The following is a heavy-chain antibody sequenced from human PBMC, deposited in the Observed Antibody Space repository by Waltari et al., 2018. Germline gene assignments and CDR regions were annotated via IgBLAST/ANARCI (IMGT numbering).Heavy chain of an antibody. CDR3: SKSLDV. CDR1: GFTFSNSW. J-gene: IGHJ6*02. CDR2: IKPDGSEK. V-gene: IGHV3-7*01. Sequence: EVQMVESGGGLVQPGGSLRLSCAASGFTFSNSWMDWVRQAPGKGRESIANIKPDGSEKNYVDSVKGRFTISRDNTKNSLYLQMNSLRAEDTAVYYCSKSLDVWGPGTSVTVSS.